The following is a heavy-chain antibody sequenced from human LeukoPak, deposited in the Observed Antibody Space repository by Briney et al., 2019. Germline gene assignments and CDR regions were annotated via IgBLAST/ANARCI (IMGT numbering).Heavy chain of an antibody. J-gene: IGHJ4*02. Sequence: PGGSLRLSCAASGFTFSSYAMSWVRQAPGKGLEWVSTISGSGGSTYQADSVKGQFTISRDNSKNSLYLQMNSLRAEDTAVYYCASRDGGYWGQGTLVTVSS. CDR3: ASRDGGY. CDR1: GFTFSSYA. V-gene: IGHV3-23*01. D-gene: IGHD3-10*01. CDR2: ISGSGGST.